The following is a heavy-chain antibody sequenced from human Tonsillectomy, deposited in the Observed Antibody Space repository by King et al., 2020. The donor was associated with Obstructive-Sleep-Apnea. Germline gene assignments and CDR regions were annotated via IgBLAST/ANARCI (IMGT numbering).Heavy chain of an antibody. D-gene: IGHD3-10*01. J-gene: IGHJ4*02. Sequence: QLVQSGAEVKKPGASVKVSCKASGYTFTGYYIHWVRQAPGQGLEWMGWISPNSGATKYAKKFQDRITMTRDTPISTAYMDLSRLRSDDTAIYYCARDMSAYDSTSPAYWGQGTLVTVSS. CDR2: ISPNSGAT. CDR1: GYTFTGYY. CDR3: ARDMSAYDSTSPAY. V-gene: IGHV1-2*02.